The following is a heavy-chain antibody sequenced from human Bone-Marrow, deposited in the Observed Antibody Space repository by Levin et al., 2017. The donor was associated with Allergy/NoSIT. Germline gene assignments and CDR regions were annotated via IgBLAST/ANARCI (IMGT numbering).Heavy chain of an antibody. V-gene: IGHV3-21*01. Sequence: GGSLRLSCAASGFTFSSYSMNWVRQAPGKGLEWVSSISSSSSYIYYADSVKGRFTISRDNAKNSLYLQMNSLRAEDTAVYYCAREGYYYDSSGYYLYYDYGMDGWGQGTTVTVSS. CDR3: AREGYYYDSSGYYLYYDYGMDG. CDR1: GFTFSSYS. J-gene: IGHJ6*02. CDR2: ISSSSSYI. D-gene: IGHD3-22*01.